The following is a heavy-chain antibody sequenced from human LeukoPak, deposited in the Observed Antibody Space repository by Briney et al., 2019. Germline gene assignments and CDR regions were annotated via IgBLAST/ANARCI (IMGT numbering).Heavy chain of an antibody. CDR1: GFTFSSYG. J-gene: IGHJ6*02. V-gene: IGHV3-30*02. D-gene: IGHD3-10*01. CDR3: ATNYGSGSPYGMDV. CDR2: IRCDGSNK. Sequence: PGGSLRLSCAASGFTFSSYGMHWVRQAPGKGLEWVAFIRCDGSNKYYADSVKGRFTISRDNSKNTLYLQMNSLRAEDTAVYYCATNYGSGSPYGMDVWGQGTTVTVSS.